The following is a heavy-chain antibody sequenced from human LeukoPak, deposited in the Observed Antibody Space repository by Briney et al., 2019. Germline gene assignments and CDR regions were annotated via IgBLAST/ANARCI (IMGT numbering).Heavy chain of an antibody. CDR2: LNSDGTST. CDR1: GFTLSNYW. V-gene: IGHV3-74*01. J-gene: IGHJ4*02. Sequence: GGSLRLSCAASGFTLSNYWMHWVRQAPGKGLVWVSRLNSDGTSTSYADSVRGRFTISRDNARNTLYLQMNTLRAEDTAVYYCARSGWPYYFDYWGQGTLVTVSS. D-gene: IGHD6-25*01. CDR3: ARSGWPYYFDY.